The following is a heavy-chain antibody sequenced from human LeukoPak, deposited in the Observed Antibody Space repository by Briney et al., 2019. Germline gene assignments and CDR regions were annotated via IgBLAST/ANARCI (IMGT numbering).Heavy chain of an antibody. D-gene: IGHD3-22*01. CDR1: GGTFSSYA. J-gene: IGHJ4*02. CDR2: IIPILGIA. V-gene: IGHV1-69*04. Sequence: GASVKVPCKASGGTFSSYAISWVRQAPGQGLEWMGRIIPILGIANYAQKSQGRVTITADKSTSTAYMELSSLRSEDTAVYYCARDPNYYDSSGYSDYWGQGTLVTVSS. CDR3: ARDPNYYDSSGYSDY.